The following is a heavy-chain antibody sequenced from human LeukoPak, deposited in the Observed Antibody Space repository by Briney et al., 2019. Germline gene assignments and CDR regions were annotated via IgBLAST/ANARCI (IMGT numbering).Heavy chain of an antibody. V-gene: IGHV1-2*06. CDR2: INPNSGDT. J-gene: IGHJ6*03. CDR1: GYIFTGYY. D-gene: IGHD3-22*01. CDR3: ARDPPPHSSSYWGSYSYYYIDV. Sequence: GASVKVSCKASGYIFTGYYIHWVRQAPGQGLEWMGRINPNSGDTNYAQKFQGRVTMTRDTSISTAYMELSSLRSDDTAVYYCARDPPPHSSSYWGSYSYYYIDVWGKGTTVTVSS.